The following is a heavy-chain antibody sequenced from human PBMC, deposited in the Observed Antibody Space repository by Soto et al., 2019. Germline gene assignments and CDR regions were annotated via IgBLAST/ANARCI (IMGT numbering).Heavy chain of an antibody. Sequence: QVQLMQSGGEVKKPGASVEVSCKASSYMFTTYGISWVRRAPGQGLEWMAWISAYNGNKKYAQKFQDRVTMTIHTSSTTVSMELRNLTSDDTAIYYCARTGGGMAARPLEYWGQGTLVTVSP. D-gene: IGHD6-6*01. J-gene: IGHJ4*02. CDR1: SYMFTTYG. CDR3: ARTGGGMAARPLEY. CDR2: ISAYNGNK. V-gene: IGHV1-18*04.